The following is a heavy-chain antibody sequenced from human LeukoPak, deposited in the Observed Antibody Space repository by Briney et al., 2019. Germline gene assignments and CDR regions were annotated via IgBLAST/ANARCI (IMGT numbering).Heavy chain of an antibody. J-gene: IGHJ4*02. CDR2: INPNSGST. D-gene: IGHD5-24*01. CDR3: ARARTRNFFDL. V-gene: IGHV1-2*02. Sequence: GASVKVSCKASGYTFTSYYMHWVRQAPGQGLEWMGWINPNSGSTIYAQEFQGRVTLTRDTSIGTGYMELRSLRSDDTAMYYCARARTRNFFDLWGQGTLVTVSS. CDR1: GYTFTSYY.